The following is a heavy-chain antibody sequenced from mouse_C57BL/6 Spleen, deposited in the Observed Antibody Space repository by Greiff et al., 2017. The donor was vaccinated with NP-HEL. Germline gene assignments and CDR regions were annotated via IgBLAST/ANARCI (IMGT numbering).Heavy chain of an antibody. CDR3: VRHGWAAQAMDY. D-gene: IGHD3-2*02. J-gene: IGHJ4*01. V-gene: IGHV10-1*01. CDR1: GFSFNTYA. CDR2: IRSKSNNYAT. Sequence: EVQLQESGGGLVQPKGSLKLSCAASGFSFNTYAMNWVRQAPGKGLEWVARIRSKSNNYATYYADSVKDRFTISRDDSESMLYLQMNNLKTEDTAMYYCVRHGWAAQAMDYWGQGTSVTVSS.